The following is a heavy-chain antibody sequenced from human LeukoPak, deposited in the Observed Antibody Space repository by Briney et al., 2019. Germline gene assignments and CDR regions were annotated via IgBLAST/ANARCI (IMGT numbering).Heavy chain of an antibody. CDR2: ISSSSSYI. CDR1: GFTFSSYR. J-gene: IGHJ4*02. V-gene: IGHV3-21*01. Sequence: PGGSLRLSCAASGFTFSSYRMHWVRQAPGKGLEWVSSISSSSSYIYYADSVKGRFTISRDNAKNSPYLQMNSLRAEDTAVYYCASLSRPKYFDNWGQGTLVTVSS. CDR3: ASLSRPKYFDN.